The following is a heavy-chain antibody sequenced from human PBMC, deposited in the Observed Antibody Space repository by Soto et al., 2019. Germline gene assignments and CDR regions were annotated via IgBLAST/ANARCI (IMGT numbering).Heavy chain of an antibody. Sequence: PSETLSLTCTVSGGSISSSSYYWGWIRQPPGKGLEWIGSIYYSGSTYYNPSLKSRVTISVDTSKNQFSLKLSSVTAADTAVYYCARGGYYYGSGSYYSNRLKGTWFDPWGQGTLVTVSS. CDR3: ARGGYYYGSGSYYSNRLKGTWFDP. D-gene: IGHD3-10*01. CDR1: GGSISSSSYY. V-gene: IGHV4-39*01. J-gene: IGHJ5*02. CDR2: IYYSGST.